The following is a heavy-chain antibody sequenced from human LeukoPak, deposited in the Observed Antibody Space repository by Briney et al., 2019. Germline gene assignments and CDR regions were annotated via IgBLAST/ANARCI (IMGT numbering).Heavy chain of an antibody. CDR1: GFTFSTYE. CDR3: AREGPFDAFDI. V-gene: IGHV3-48*03. J-gene: IGHJ3*02. CDR2: ISSSGGTI. Sequence: GGSLRLSCAASGFTFSTYEMNWVRQAPGKGLEWVSYISSSGGTIYYADSVRGRFTISRDNAKNSLFLQMNSLRADDTALYYCAREGPFDAFDIWGLGTMVTVSS.